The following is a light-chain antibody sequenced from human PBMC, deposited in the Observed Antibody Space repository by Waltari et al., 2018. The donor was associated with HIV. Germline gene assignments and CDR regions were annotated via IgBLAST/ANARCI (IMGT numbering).Light chain of an antibody. CDR2: YDS. CDR1: NIGSKS. V-gene: IGLV3-21*04. Sequence: SYVLTQPPSVSVAPGKTARITCGGNNIGSKSVNWYQQKPGQAPVLVIYYDSDRPSGIPERFSGSNSGNTATLTISRVEAGDEADYYCQVWDSSSDHGVFGTGTKVTVL. J-gene: IGLJ1*01. CDR3: QVWDSSSDHGV.